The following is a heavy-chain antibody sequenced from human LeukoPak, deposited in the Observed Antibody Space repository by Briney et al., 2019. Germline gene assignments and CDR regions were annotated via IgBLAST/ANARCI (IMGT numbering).Heavy chain of an antibody. V-gene: IGHV1-2*02. D-gene: IGHD1-1*01. J-gene: IGHJ4*02. CDR3: ARGPNGTHGTGFDY. CDR1: GYTFTGYY. CDR2: INPNSGGT. Sequence: ASVKVSCKASGYTFTGYYMHWVRQAPGQGLEWMGWINPNSGGTNYAQKFQGRVTMTRDTSISTAYMELSRLRSGDTAVYYCARGPNGTHGTGFDYWGQGTLVTVSS.